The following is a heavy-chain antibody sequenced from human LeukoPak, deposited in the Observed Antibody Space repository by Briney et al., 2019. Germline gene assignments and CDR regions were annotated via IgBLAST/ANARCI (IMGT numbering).Heavy chain of an antibody. CDR1: GYTFTSYG. D-gene: IGHD2-15*01. CDR3: ATPTLSRYCSGGSCYEH. Sequence: ASVKVSCKASGYTFTSYGISCVRQAPGQGHEWMGWITASNGNTNSAQKLQGRVTMTTDTSTSTAYMELRSLRSDDTDVYYCATPTLSRYCSGGSCYEHWGQGTLVTVSS. V-gene: IGHV1-18*01. CDR2: ITASNGNT. J-gene: IGHJ1*01.